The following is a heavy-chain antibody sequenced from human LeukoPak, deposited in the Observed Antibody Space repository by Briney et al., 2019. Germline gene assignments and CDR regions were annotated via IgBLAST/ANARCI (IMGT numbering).Heavy chain of an antibody. D-gene: IGHD2-15*01. Sequence: ASVKVSCKASGYTFTGYYMHWVRQAPGQGLEWMGWISAYNGNTNYAQKLQGRVTMTTDTSTSTAYMELRSLRSDDTAVYYCARGPSSDCSGGSCYFEGHWFDPWGQGTLVTVSS. V-gene: IGHV1-18*04. CDR1: GYTFTGYY. CDR3: ARGPSSDCSGGSCYFEGHWFDP. CDR2: ISAYNGNT. J-gene: IGHJ5*02.